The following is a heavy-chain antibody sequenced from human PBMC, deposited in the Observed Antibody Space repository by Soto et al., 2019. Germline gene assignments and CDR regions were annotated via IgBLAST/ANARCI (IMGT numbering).Heavy chain of an antibody. Sequence: EVHLVESGGGLVKPGGSLRLSCAVSGFTFSSCTMNWVRQAPGKGLEWVSSISPSTSHIYYADSVKGRFTISRDNAKNSLFLPMDSMRAEDTAVYYCAGCSGGACHQNYGMDVWGQGTRVTVSS. CDR1: GFTFSSCT. V-gene: IGHV3-21*01. D-gene: IGHD2-15*01. CDR2: ISPSTSHI. J-gene: IGHJ6*02. CDR3: AGCSGGACHQNYGMDV.